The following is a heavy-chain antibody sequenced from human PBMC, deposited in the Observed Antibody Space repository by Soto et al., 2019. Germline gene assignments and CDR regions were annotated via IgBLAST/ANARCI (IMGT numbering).Heavy chain of an antibody. V-gene: IGHV4-4*01. D-gene: IGHD6-6*01. CDR2: IHRSRGT. J-gene: IGHJ4*02. CDR1: GGSINTDSW. Sequence: PSETLSLPCAVSGGSINTDSWWTRVRQPPGKGLEWIGEIHRSRGTNYNSSLKSRVTITIDSSTNHFSLRLYSVSAADTAVYCCASREEARHFWGQGTMVTVSS. CDR3: ASREEARHF.